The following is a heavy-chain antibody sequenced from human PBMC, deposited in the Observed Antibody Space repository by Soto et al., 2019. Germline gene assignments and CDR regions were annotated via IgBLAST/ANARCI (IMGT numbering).Heavy chain of an antibody. CDR1: GGTFSSYA. CDR3: ARGVAYSSLWSRYYFDY. D-gene: IGHD6-13*01. CDR2: IIPMFGTA. V-gene: IGHV1-69*06. J-gene: IGHJ4*02. Sequence: QVQLVQSGAEVRKPGSSVKVSCKVSGGTFSSYAISWVRQAPGQGLEWMGGIIPMFGTANYAQNFQGRVTITADKSTSTAYMELITLRSEDTAVYHCARGVAYSSLWSRYYFDYWGQGTLVTVSS.